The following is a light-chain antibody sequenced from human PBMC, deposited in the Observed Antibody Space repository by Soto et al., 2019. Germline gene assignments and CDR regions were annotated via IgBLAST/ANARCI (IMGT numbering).Light chain of an antibody. J-gene: IGKJ4*01. CDR2: DAS. CDR1: QSIRNY. V-gene: IGKV3-11*01. CDR3: QQRNAWVT. Sequence: EIGLTQYPATLSSSPGERATLSCRASQSIRNYLAWYQQKPGQAPRLLIYDASNGATGIPASLSGSGSGTDFLLTISRLAPEDSGVYYCQQRNAWVTFGGGTKVDIK.